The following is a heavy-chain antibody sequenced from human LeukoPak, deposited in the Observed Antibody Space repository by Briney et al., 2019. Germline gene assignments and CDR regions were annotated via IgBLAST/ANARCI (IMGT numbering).Heavy chain of an antibody. CDR1: GYSFTNYW. J-gene: IGHJ4*02. V-gene: IGHV5-51*01. Sequence: GESLKISCKGSGYSFTNYWIGWVRQMPGKGLEWMGIIYPGDSDARYSPSFQGQVTISADKSINTAYLQWSSLKASDTAMYYCARDRRSGSYDHWGQGTLVTVSS. CDR3: ARDRRSGSYDH. D-gene: IGHD1-26*01. CDR2: IYPGDSDA.